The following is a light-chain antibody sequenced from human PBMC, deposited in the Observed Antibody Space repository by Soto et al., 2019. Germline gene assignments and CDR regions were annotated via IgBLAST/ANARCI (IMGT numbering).Light chain of an antibody. CDR2: DAS. CDR3: QQYTHWPT. V-gene: IGKV3-15*01. CDR1: QSVGSN. J-gene: IGKJ1*01. Sequence: EIVMTQSPATLSVSPGESATLSCRASQSVGSNLAWYQQKPGQALRLLIYDASTRATGIPARFSGSGSGTEFILSISRLQSEGFAVYYCQQYTHWPTFGHGTEVDIK.